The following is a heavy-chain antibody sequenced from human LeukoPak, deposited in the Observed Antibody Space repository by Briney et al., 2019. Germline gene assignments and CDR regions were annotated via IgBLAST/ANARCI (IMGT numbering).Heavy chain of an antibody. Sequence: GESLKISCKGSGYSFTSYWIGWVRQMPGKGLEWMGIIYPGDSDTRYSPSFQGQVTISADKSISTAYLQWSSLKASDTAMYYCARQAYCGGDCSGPFDCWGQGTLVTVSS. D-gene: IGHD2-21*02. CDR2: IYPGDSDT. J-gene: IGHJ4*02. CDR3: ARQAYCGGDCSGPFDC. V-gene: IGHV5-51*01. CDR1: GYSFTSYW.